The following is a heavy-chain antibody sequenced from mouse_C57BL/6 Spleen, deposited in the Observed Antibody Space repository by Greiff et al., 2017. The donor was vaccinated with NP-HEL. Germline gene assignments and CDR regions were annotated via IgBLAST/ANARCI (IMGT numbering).Heavy chain of an antibody. CDR2: IFPGSGST. D-gene: IGHD1-1*01. J-gene: IGHJ4*01. Sequence: VQLQESGPELVKPGASVKISCKASGYTFTDYYMNWVKQRPGQGLEWIGWIFPGSGSTYYNEKFKGKATLTVDKSSSTAYMLLSSLTSEDSAVYFCARRDYYGSSFYAMDYWGQGTSVTVSS. V-gene: IGHV1-75*01. CDR1: GYTFTDYY. CDR3: ARRDYYGSSFYAMDY.